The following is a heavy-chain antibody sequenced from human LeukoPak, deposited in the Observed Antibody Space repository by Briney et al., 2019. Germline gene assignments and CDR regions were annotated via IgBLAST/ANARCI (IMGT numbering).Heavy chain of an antibody. V-gene: IGHV3-30-3*01. D-gene: IGHD3-9*01. Sequence: GGSLRLSCAASGFTFSSYAMHWVRQAPGKGLEWVAVISYDGSNKYYADSVKGRFTISRDNAKNSLYLHMNSLRAEDTAVYYCVRDRESRSAWLLDSWGQGTLVTVSS. CDR1: GFTFSSYA. J-gene: IGHJ4*02. CDR2: ISYDGSNK. CDR3: VRDRESRSAWLLDS.